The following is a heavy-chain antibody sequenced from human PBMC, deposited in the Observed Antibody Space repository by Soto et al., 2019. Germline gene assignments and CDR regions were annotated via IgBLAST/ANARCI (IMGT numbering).Heavy chain of an antibody. J-gene: IGHJ6*02. CDR3: AREVGLGGYYYYGMDV. D-gene: IGHD1-26*01. Sequence: SEKDSCKASGGTLTNYAIRWALQRPGQGLEWMAGIIPIFGTANYAQKFQGRVTITADESTSTAYMELSSLRSEDTAVYYCAREVGLGGYYYYGMDVWGQGTTVTISS. V-gene: IGHV1-69*13. CDR2: IIPIFGTA. CDR1: GGTLTNYA.